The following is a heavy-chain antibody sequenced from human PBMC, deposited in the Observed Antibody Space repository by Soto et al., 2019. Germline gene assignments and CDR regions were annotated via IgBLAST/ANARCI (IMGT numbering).Heavy chain of an antibody. Sequence: HPGGSLRLSCAASGFTFSDRYMDWVRQAPGKGLEWVGRSRNKANSYTTEYAASVKGRFSISRDDSKNSLYLQMNSLKTEDTAVYYCVHDFFGMNHWGQGTLVTVSS. CDR1: GFTFSDRY. V-gene: IGHV3-72*01. CDR2: SRNKANSYTT. D-gene: IGHD3-3*01. J-gene: IGHJ5*02. CDR3: VHDFFGMNH.